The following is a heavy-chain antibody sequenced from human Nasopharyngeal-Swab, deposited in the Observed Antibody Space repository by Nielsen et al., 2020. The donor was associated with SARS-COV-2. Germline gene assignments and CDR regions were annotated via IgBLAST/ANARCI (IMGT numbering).Heavy chain of an antibody. CDR2: INPGGGSA. CDR1: GYTFTRYY. J-gene: IGHJ5*02. D-gene: IGHD2-15*01. CDR3: ARGGDPREVVAATDCFDP. V-gene: IGHV1-46*01. Sequence: ASVEVSCEASGYTFTRYYSHWVRQAPGQGLEWMGIINPGGGSARYSQNFQGRVTMTMDTSTSTVYMELGSLRSEDTAVYYCARGGDPREVVAATDCFDPWGQGTLVTVSS.